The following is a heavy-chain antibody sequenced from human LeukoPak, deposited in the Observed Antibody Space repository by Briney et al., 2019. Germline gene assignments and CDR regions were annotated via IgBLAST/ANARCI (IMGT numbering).Heavy chain of an antibody. CDR1: GGSISSGGYY. J-gene: IGHJ4*02. D-gene: IGHD5-12*01. V-gene: IGHV4-30-2*01. CDR2: IYHSGST. Sequence: SQTLSLTCTVSGGSISSGGYYWSWIRQPPGKGLEWIGYIYHSGSTYYNPSLKSRVTISVDRSKNQFSLKLSSVTAADTAVYYCARANPAYSGYDLDYWGQGTLVTVSS. CDR3: ARANPAYSGYDLDY.